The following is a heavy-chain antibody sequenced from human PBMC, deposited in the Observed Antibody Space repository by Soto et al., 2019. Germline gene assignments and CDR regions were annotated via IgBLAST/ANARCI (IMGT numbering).Heavy chain of an antibody. V-gene: IGHV3-7*05. D-gene: IGHD6-13*01. Sequence: EVQLVESGGDLVQPGGSLRLSCAASGFSFGSSWITWVRQAPGKGLEWVANIKKDGSKINYLDSVRGRFTVSRDNAKNSLYLEMNSLRAEDTALSYCARDVSPGSSSLYLDAFDIWGQWTMVTVSS. J-gene: IGHJ3*02. CDR3: ARDVSPGSSSLYLDAFDI. CDR1: GFSFGSSW. CDR2: IKKDGSKI.